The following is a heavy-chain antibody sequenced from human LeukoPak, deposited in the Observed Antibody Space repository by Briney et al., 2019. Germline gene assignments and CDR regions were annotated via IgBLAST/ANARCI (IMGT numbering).Heavy chain of an antibody. V-gene: IGHV4-31*03. J-gene: IGHJ4*02. D-gene: IGHD4-11*01. CDR1: GGSISSGGYY. CDR3: ARGGSNYFLDY. CDR2: IYYSGST. Sequence: PSQTLSLTCTVSGGSISSGGYYWSWIRQHPGKGLEWIGYIYYSGSTYYNPSLKSRVTISVGTSKNQFSLKLSSVTAADTAVYYCARGGSNYFLDYWGQGTLVTVSS.